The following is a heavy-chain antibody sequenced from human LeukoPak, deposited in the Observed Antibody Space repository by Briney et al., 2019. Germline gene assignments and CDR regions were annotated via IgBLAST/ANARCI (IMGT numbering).Heavy chain of an antibody. V-gene: IGHV3-11*01. CDR3: ARLRGLIDH. CDR2: INSDSTTL. D-gene: IGHD3-10*01. J-gene: IGHJ4*02. CDR1: GFIFSDHY. Sequence: GGSLRLSCAASGFIFSDHYMSWIRQAPGEGLAGVAYINSDSTTLYYADSVKGRFTVSRDNAKNSLYLHMNSLGVDDTAVYYCARLRGLIDHWGQGALVTVSS.